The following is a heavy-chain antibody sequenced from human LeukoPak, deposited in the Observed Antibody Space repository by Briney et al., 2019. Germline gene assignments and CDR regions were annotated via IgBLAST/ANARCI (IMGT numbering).Heavy chain of an antibody. D-gene: IGHD3-10*01. CDR3: ARDDYGWGSHPY. CDR2: IKQDGSEK. J-gene: IGHJ4*02. Sequence: GRSLRLSCAGSGLTFSSYWMTWVRQAPGKGLEWVANIKQDGSEKAYVDSVKGRCTISRDNAKNSLYLQMNSLRVEDTAVYYCARDDYGWGSHPYWGQGTLVTVSS. CDR1: GLTFSSYW. V-gene: IGHV3-7*04.